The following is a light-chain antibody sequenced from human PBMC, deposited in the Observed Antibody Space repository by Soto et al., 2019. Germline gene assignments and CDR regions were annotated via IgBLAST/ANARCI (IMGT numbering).Light chain of an antibody. CDR1: QSISSW. V-gene: IGKV1-5*03. CDR2: KAS. Sequence: DIQMTQSPSTLSASVGDRVAVTCRASQSISSWLAWYQQRPGKAPKLLIYKASILESGVPSRFSGSGSGTEFTLTISSLQPDDFATYYCKQYYGAFGQGTKVDIK. CDR3: KQYYGA. J-gene: IGKJ1*01.